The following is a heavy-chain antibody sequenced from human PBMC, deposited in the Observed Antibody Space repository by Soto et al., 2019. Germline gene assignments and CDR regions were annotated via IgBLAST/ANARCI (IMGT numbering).Heavy chain of an antibody. CDR2: IYHSGST. V-gene: IGHV4-4*02. J-gene: IGHJ4*02. CDR3: ASWFEYSYAFNY. Sequence: SETLSLTCAVSGDSISSNNWWSWVRQPPGKGLEWIGEIYHSGSTHYNPSLKSRVTISVDTSKNQFSLRLRSVTAADTAVYYCASWFEYSYAFNYWGQGTLVTVSS. CDR1: GDSISSNNW. D-gene: IGHD5-18*01.